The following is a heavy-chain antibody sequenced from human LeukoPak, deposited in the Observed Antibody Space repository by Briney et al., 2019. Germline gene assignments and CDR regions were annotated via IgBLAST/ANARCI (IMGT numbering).Heavy chain of an antibody. CDR1: GVTFSSYA. CDR2: ISGSGGST. J-gene: IGHJ4*02. CDR3: AKASVVPAARGYYFDY. Sequence: PGGSLRLSCAASGVTFSSYAMSWVRQAPGKGLEWVSAISGSGGSTYYADSVKGRFTISRDNSKNTLYLQMNSLRAEDTAVYYCAKASVVPAARGYYFDYWGQGTLVTVSS. V-gene: IGHV3-23*01. D-gene: IGHD2-2*01.